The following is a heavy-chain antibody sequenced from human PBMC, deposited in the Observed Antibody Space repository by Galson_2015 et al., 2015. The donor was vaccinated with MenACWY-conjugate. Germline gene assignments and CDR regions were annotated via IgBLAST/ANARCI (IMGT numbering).Heavy chain of an antibody. CDR3: ARGHRVATGFDN. CDR1: GDSISYTNW. J-gene: IGHJ4*02. V-gene: IGHV4-4*02. Sequence: SETLSLTCAVSGDSISYTNWWTWVRQPPGKELEWIGEIYHTGHTRYNPSLKSRITISVDKSKNWFSLKLSSVTAADTAVYYCARGHRVATGFDNWGQGTLVTVSS. CDR2: IYHTGHT. D-gene: IGHD5-12*01.